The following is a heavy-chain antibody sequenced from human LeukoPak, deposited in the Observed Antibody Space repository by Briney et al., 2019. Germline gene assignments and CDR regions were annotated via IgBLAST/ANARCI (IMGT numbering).Heavy chain of an antibody. Sequence: GGSLRFSCAASGFTFSSYGMRWVRQAPGKGLEWVAVISKDGSQRYYADSVKGRFTISRDNSKNTVYLQMTTLRVEDTAVYYCARDEDGRSSNYVFDYWGQGTLVTVSS. J-gene: IGHJ4*02. CDR2: ISKDGSQR. CDR3: ARDEDGRSSNYVFDY. V-gene: IGHV3-30-3*01. CDR1: GFTFSSYG. D-gene: IGHD3-16*01.